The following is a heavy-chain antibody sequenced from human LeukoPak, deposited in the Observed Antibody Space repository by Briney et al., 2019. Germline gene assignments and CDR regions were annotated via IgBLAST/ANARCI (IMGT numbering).Heavy chain of an antibody. CDR3: ARHPGFGGQHDY. J-gene: IGHJ4*02. V-gene: IGHV4-39*01. CDR2: INHSGST. CDR1: GGSISSTTYY. Sequence: SETLSLTCTVSGGSISSTTYYWSRIRQPPGKGLEWIGEINHSGSTNYNPSLKSRVTISVDTSKNQFSLKLSSVTAADTAVYYCARHPGFGGQHDYWGQGTLVTVSS. D-gene: IGHD3-16*01.